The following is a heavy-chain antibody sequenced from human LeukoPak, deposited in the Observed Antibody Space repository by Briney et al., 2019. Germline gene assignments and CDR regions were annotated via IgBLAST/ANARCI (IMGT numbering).Heavy chain of an antibody. CDR1: GFSFSSYA. V-gene: IGHV3-23*01. J-gene: IGHJ5*02. CDR3: AKDSTVTASYWFDP. CDR2: ISGSGGSP. D-gene: IGHD2-21*02. Sequence: GGSLRLSCAASGFSFSSYAMSWVRQAPGKGLEWVSAISGSGGSPHYADSVKGRFTISRDNSKSTLYLQMNSLRAEDTAAYYCAKDSTVTASYWFDPWGQGTLVTVSS.